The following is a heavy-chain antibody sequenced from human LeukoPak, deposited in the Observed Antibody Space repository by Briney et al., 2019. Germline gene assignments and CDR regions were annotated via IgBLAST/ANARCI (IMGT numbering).Heavy chain of an antibody. D-gene: IGHD6-13*01. CDR1: GYSISSGYY. V-gene: IGHV4-38-2*02. J-gene: IGHJ4*02. CDR2: IYHSGST. Sequence: XTLXLXCTVSGYSISSGYYWGWIRQPPGKGLEWIGSIYHSGSTYYNPSLKSRVTISVDTSKNQFSLKLSSVTAADTAVYYCARDYYRIAAAGPALDWGQGTLVTVSS. CDR3: ARDYYRIAAAGPALD.